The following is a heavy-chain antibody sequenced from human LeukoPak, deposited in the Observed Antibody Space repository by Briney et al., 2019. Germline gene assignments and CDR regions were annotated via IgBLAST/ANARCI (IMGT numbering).Heavy chain of an antibody. CDR2: IYYSGSA. D-gene: IGHD2-2*01. CDR3: ARRGCSSTSCYVDY. CDR1: GGSISSNQYY. Sequence: SETLSLTCTVSGGSISSNQYYWGWIRQPPGKGLEWIGSIYYSGSAYYSPSLKSRVTISIDTSKNQFSLKLSSVTAADTAVYYCARRGCSSTSCYVDYWGQGTLVTVSS. V-gene: IGHV4-39*01. J-gene: IGHJ4*02.